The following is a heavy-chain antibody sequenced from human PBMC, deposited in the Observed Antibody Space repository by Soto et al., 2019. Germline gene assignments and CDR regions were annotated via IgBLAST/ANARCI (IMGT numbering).Heavy chain of an antibody. V-gene: IGHV3-9*02. CDR3: AKDMKWGGMTTIHYFDS. Sequence: EVQLVESGGGLVQPGRSLRLSCVASGFTADDYAMHWVRQAPGKGLEWVSGISSNSDTIDYADSVKGRFTISRDNAKNSLFPQMNSLRPEDTALYYCAKDMKWGGMTTIHYFDSWGQGTLVTVSS. CDR2: ISSNSDTI. D-gene: IGHD4-17*01. CDR1: GFTADDYA. J-gene: IGHJ4*02.